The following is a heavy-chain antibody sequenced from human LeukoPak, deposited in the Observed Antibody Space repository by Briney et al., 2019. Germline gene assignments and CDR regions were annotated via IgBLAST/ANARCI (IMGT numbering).Heavy chain of an antibody. CDR3: TSYTYYYDSSGYSLFDY. J-gene: IGHJ4*02. CDR2: IRSKAYGGTT. Sequence: GGSLRLSCTASGFTFGDYAMSWFRQAPGKGLEWVGFIRSKAYGGTTEYAASVIGRFTISRDDSKSIAYLQMNSLKTEDTAVYYCTSYTYYYDSSGYSLFDYWGQGTLVTVSS. V-gene: IGHV3-49*03. D-gene: IGHD3-22*01. CDR1: GFTFGDYA.